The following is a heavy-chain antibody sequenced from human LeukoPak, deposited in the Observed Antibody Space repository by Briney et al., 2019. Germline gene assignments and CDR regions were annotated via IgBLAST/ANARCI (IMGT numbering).Heavy chain of an antibody. D-gene: IGHD5-18*01. CDR3: ARAPRLNSFGFQFPH. CDR1: GYSFTNYG. Sequence: ASVKVSCKASGYSFTNYGISWVRQAPGQGLEWTGWISGYNGNTNYAQKFQGRVTMTTDTSTSTAYMELRSLTSGDTAVYFCARAPRLNSFGFQFPHWGQGSLVTVSS. V-gene: IGHV1-18*01. CDR2: ISGYNGNT. J-gene: IGHJ1*01.